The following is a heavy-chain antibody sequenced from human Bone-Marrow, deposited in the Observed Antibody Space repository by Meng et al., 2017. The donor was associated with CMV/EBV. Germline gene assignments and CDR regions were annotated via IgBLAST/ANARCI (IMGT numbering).Heavy chain of an antibody. CDR1: GFTFSSYS. J-gene: IGHJ6*02. Sequence: GGSLRLSCAASGFTFSSYSMNWVRQAPGKGLEWVSYISSSSSTIYYADSVKGRFTISRDNAKNSLYLQMNSLRAEDTAVYYCAKDITIFGVVPYYYYGMDVWGQGTTVTVSS. D-gene: IGHD3-3*01. V-gene: IGHV3-48*04. CDR3: AKDITIFGVVPYYYYGMDV. CDR2: ISSSSSTI.